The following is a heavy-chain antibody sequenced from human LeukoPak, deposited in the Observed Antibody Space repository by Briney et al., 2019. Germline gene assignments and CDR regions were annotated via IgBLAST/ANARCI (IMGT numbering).Heavy chain of an antibody. V-gene: IGHV4-59*01. CDR1: GGSISSYY. Sequence: SETLSLTCTVSGGSISSYYWSWIRQPPGKGLEWIGYIYYSGSTNYNPSLRSRVTISVDTSKNQFSLKLSSVTAADTAVYYCAGNKGHNPKIGLWGQGTLVTVSS. CDR3: AGNKGHNPKIGL. J-gene: IGHJ4*02. CDR2: IYYSGST. D-gene: IGHD1/OR15-1a*01.